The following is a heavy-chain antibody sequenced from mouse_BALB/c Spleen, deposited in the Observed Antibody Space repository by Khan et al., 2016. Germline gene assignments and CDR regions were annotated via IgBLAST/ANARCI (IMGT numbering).Heavy chain of an antibody. Sequence: QIQLVQSGPELKKPGETVKISCKASGYTFTNYGMNWVKQAPGKGLKWMGWINTNTGEPTYAEEFKGRFAFSLETSASNAYLQFNNLKNEDTATYFSARYYGSSYYAMDYWGQGTSVTVSS. V-gene: IGHV9-3*02. D-gene: IGHD1-1*01. J-gene: IGHJ4*01. CDR2: INTNTGEP. CDR3: ARYYGSSYYAMDY. CDR1: GYTFTNYG.